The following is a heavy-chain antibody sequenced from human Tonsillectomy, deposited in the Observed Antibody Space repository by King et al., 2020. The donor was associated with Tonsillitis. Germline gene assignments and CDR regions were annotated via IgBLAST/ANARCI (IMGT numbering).Heavy chain of an antibody. D-gene: IGHD3-22*01. J-gene: IGHJ5*02. CDR1: GGSISSGDYY. CDR2: IYYSGST. CDR3: AGYYDSSGYYSVHWFDP. Sequence: QLQESGPGLVKPSQTLSLTCTVSGGSISSGDYYWSWIRQPPGKGLEWIGYIYYSGSTYYNPSLKSRVTMSVDTSKNQFSLKLSSVTAADTAVYYCAGYYDSSGYYSVHWFDPWGQGTLVTFSS. V-gene: IGHV4-30-4*01.